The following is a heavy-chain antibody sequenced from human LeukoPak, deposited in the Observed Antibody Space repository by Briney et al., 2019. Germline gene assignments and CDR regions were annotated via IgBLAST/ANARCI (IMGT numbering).Heavy chain of an antibody. D-gene: IGHD6-6*01. J-gene: IGHJ4*02. CDR3: TSRGLV. CDR1: GFTFSRYS. Sequence: GGSLRLSCAASGFTFSRYSMNWVRQAPGKGLEWVSSISSTSSYIFYADSVKGRFTISRDNVKSSLYLQMNSLRADDTAIYYCTSRGLVWGQGSLVTVSS. CDR2: ISSTSSYI. V-gene: IGHV3-21*01.